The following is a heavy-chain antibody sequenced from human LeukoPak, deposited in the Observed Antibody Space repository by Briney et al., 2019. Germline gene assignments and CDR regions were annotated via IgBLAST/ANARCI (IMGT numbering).Heavy chain of an antibody. Sequence: GGSLRLSCAASGFTFYDYAMHWVRQAPGKGLEWVSGISWNSGSIGYADSVKGRFTISRDNSRNTMYLQMNSLRVEDTAVYYCVKDYQVGNSPAFGDYWGQGTLVTVSS. CDR1: GFTFYDYA. CDR3: VKDYQVGNSPAFGDY. CDR2: ISWNSGSI. J-gene: IGHJ4*02. D-gene: IGHD1-26*01. V-gene: IGHV3-9*01.